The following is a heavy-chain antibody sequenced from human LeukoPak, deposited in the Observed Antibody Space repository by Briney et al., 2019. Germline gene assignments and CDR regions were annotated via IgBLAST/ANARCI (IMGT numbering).Heavy chain of an antibody. CDR1: GFTFSSYA. V-gene: IGHV3-23*01. D-gene: IGHD4-17*01. CDR2: IRGSGSST. J-gene: IGHJ4*02. Sequence: GGSLRLSCAASGFTFSSYAMGWVRQAPGEGLEWVSAIRGSGSSTYYADSVKGRFTISRDNSKNTLYLQMNSLRAEDTAIYYCAKGFRLYGDYYFDYWGQGTLVTVSS. CDR3: AKGFRLYGDYYFDY.